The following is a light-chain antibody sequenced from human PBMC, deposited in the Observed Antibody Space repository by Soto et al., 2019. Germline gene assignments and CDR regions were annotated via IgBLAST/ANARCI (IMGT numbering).Light chain of an antibody. J-gene: IGKJ5*01. V-gene: IGKV3-20*01. CDR2: GVS. CDR1: QSVNSNY. Sequence: IVLTQSPGTLSLSPGERATLSCRAIQSVNSNYLAWHQQKPGQAPRLLIYGVSSRATGIPDRFSGSGSGTDFTLTISRLEPEDFAVYYCQQYNNWPPITFGQGTRLEI. CDR3: QQYNNWPPIT.